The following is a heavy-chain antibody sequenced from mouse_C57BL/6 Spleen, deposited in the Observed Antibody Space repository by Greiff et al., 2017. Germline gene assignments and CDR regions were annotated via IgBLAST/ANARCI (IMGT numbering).Heavy chain of an antibody. CDR2: IDPENGGT. D-gene: IGHD1-1*01. V-gene: IGHV1-15*01. Sequence: QVQLQQSGAELVRPGASVTLSCKASGYTFTDYEMHWVKQTPVHGLEWIGAIDPENGGTAYNQKFKGKAILTAEKSSSTAYMALRSLTSEVSSFYYCTRGTTSYFDYWGQGTTLTVSP. CDR3: TRGTTSYFDY. CDR1: GYTFTDYE. J-gene: IGHJ2*01.